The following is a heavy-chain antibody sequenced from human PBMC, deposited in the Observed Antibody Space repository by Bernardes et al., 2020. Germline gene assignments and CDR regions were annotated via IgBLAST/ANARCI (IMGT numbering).Heavy chain of an antibody. Sequence: SGPTLVKPTQTLTLTCTFSCFSFRRSGVGVGWIRQPPGKALEWLALIYWDDDKRYSPSLKSRLTITKDTSKQQVVLTMTNMDPVDTATYFCARTNGDPGGDWFDPWGQGTLVTVSS. CDR2: IYWDDDK. D-gene: IGHD4-17*01. J-gene: IGHJ5*02. CDR3: ARTNGDPGGDWFDP. V-gene: IGHV2-5*02. CDR1: CFSFRRSGVG.